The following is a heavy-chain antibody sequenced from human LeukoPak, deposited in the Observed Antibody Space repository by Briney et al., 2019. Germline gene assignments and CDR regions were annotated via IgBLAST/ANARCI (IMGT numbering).Heavy chain of an antibody. CDR2: IYYSRST. CDR1: GGSISSSSYY. D-gene: IGHD3-10*01. CDR3: ARAGSYYYGSGSYYYYYYMDV. V-gene: IGHV4-39*07. J-gene: IGHJ6*03. Sequence: PSETLSLTCTVSGGSISSSSYYWGWIRQPPGKGLEWIGSIYYSRSTYYNPSLKSRVTISVDTSKNQFSLKLSSVTAADTAVYYCARAGSYYYGSGSYYYYYYMDVWGKGTTVTISS.